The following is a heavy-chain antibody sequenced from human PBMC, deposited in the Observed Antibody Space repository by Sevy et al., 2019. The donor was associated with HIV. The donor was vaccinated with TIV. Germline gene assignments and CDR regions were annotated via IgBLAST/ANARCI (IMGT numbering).Heavy chain of an antibody. CDR1: GFTFSSYW. CDR3: ARADFWSGYYSVGLIDY. J-gene: IGHJ4*02. Sequence: GGSLRLSCAASGFTFSSYWMHWVRQAPGKGLVWVSRINSDGSSTSYVDSVKGRFTISRDNAKNTLYLQMNSLRAEGTAVYYCARADFWSGYYSVGLIDYWGQGTLVTVSS. D-gene: IGHD3-3*01. V-gene: IGHV3-74*01. CDR2: INSDGSST.